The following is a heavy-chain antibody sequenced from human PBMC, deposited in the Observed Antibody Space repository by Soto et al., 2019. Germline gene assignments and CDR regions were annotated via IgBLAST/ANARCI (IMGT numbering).Heavy chain of an antibody. CDR2: IYYSGST. J-gene: IGHJ6*02. CDR3: ARDLYDFWSGYYDYYGMDV. Sequence: QVQLQESGPGLVKPSQTLSLTCTVSGGSISSGGYYWSWIRQHPGKGLEWIGYIYYSGSTYYNPSLKSRVTISVDTSKNQSSLKLSSVTAADTAVYYCARDLYDFWSGYYDYYGMDVWGQGTTVTVSS. V-gene: IGHV4-31*03. CDR1: GGSISSGGYY. D-gene: IGHD3-3*01.